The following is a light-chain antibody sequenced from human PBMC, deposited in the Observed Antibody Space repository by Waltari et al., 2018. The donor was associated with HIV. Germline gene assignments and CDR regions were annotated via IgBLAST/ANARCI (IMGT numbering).Light chain of an antibody. V-gene: IGLV1-51*01. Sequence: QSVLTQPPSVSAAPGQKVTISCSGSSSNIGNDYVSWYQHLPGAAPKLLIYDNDKRPAGIPDRFSGSKAGTSATLGITGRQTGDEADYYCGTWDTSLSGGVFGGGTKLTVL. CDR3: GTWDTSLSGGV. CDR2: DND. J-gene: IGLJ3*02. CDR1: SSNIGNDY.